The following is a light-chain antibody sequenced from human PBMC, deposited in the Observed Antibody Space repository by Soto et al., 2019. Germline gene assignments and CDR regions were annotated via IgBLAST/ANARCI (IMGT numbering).Light chain of an antibody. J-gene: IGLJ1*01. V-gene: IGLV1-47*01. CDR1: SSNIGSNY. CDR2: KNN. Sequence: QSVLTQPPSASGTPGQRVIISCSGSSSNIGSNYVYWYQQLPGTAPKLLIYKNNQRPSGVPDRFSGSKSGTSASLAISGLRSEDEDDYYCAAWDDSLSGGVFGTGTKVTVL. CDR3: AAWDDSLSGGV.